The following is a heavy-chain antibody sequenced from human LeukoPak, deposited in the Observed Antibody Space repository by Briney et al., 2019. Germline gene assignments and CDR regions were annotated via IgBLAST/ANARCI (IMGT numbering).Heavy chain of an antibody. D-gene: IGHD2-15*01. Sequence: YWIGWVRQMPGKGLEWMGIIYYSGSTYYNPSLKSRVTISVDTSKNQFSLKLSSVTAADTAVYHCARGEGYCSGGSCSHDAFDIWGQGTMVTVSS. CDR3: ARGEGYCSGGSCSHDAFDI. J-gene: IGHJ3*02. CDR1: Y. CDR2: IYYSGST. V-gene: IGHV4-31*02.